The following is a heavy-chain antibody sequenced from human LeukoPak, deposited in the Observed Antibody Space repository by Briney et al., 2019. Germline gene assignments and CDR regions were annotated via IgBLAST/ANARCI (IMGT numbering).Heavy chain of an antibody. J-gene: IGHJ4*02. V-gene: IGHV3-66*01. CDR2: IYSGGST. Sequence: PGGFLRLSCAASEFSVGSNYMTWVRQAPGKGLEWVSLIYSGGSTYYADSVKGRFTISRDNSKNTLYLQMNSLRAEDTAVYYRARGPSGYHNTGGQGTLVTVSS. CDR1: EFSVGSNY. CDR3: ARGPSGYHNT. D-gene: IGHD5-12*01.